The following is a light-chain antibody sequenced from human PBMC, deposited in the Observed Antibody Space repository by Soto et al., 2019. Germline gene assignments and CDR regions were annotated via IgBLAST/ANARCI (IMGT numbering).Light chain of an antibody. Sequence: EIVLTQSPATLSLSPGETATLSCRASQSVSGYIGWYQQKPGQAPRLLIYADSNRATGIPARFSGSGSGTDFTLTISSLEPEDFAVYYCQHRSSWPGAFGPGTKVDIK. CDR1: QSVSGY. V-gene: IGKV3-11*01. CDR3: QHRSSWPGA. J-gene: IGKJ3*01. CDR2: ADS.